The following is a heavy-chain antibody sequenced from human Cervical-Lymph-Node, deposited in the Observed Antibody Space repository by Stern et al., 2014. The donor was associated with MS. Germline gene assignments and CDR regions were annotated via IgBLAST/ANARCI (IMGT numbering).Heavy chain of an antibody. CDR3: VRDGLTGSDY. CDR2: VHFSGKT. V-gene: IGHV4-61*01. D-gene: IGHD1-20*01. J-gene: IGHJ4*02. CDR1: GVSVTSSSYY. Sequence: QVQLQQSGPGLLKPSETLSLICSVSGVSVTSSSYYWSWVRQSPGKGLEWIGPVHFSGKTSYNPSLKSRATISVDTSKNQFSLRLDSVTAADTAVYYCVRDGLTGSDYWGQGTLVAVSS.